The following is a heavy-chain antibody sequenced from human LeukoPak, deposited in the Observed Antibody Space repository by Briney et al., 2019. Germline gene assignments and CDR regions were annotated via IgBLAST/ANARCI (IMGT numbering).Heavy chain of an antibody. CDR2: NNHSEST. CDR1: GGSFIGSY. D-gene: IGHD3-10*02. J-gene: IGHJ5*01. V-gene: IGHV4-34*01. Sequence: SETLSLTCAVYGGSFIGSYGSWIRQPPGKGLEWIGENNHSESTNYNPSLKGRVAIAEDTSKNQFCLKLAAVTAADTAVQYCARTLWSVGWFDSWGQGTMVSVSS. CDR3: ARTLWSVGWFDS.